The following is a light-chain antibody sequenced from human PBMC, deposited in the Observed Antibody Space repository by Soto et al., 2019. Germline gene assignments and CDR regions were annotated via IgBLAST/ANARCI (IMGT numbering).Light chain of an antibody. V-gene: IGLV1-47*01. J-gene: IGLJ2*01. Sequence: QAVVTQPPSASGTPGQRVTISCSGSSSNIGTNYVYWYQQLPGTAPKLLIYKNNQRPSGVPDRFSGSKSVTSASLAISGLGSEDDAEYYCAAWDDSLRGVVVGGGTKLTVL. CDR2: KNN. CDR1: SSNIGTNY. CDR3: AAWDDSLRGVV.